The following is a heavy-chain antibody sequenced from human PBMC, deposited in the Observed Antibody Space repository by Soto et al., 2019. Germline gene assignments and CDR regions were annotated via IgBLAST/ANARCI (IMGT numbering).Heavy chain of an antibody. CDR2: IIPIFGTA. V-gene: IGHV1-69*13. J-gene: IGHJ6*02. CDR3: AGRHYDEHHYYYYYGMDV. Sequence: SVKVSCKASGGTFSSYAISWVRQAPGQGLEWMGGIIPIFGTANYAQKFQGRVTITADESTSTAYMELSSLRSEDTAVYYCAGRHYDEHHYYYYYGMDVWGQGTTVTVSS. CDR1: GGTFSSYA. D-gene: IGHD3-3*01.